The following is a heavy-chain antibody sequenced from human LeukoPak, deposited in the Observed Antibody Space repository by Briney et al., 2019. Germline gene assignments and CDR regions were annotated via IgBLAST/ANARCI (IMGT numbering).Heavy chain of an antibody. CDR2: IYSGGST. J-gene: IGHJ4*02. Sequence: GGSLRLSCAASGFTVSSNYMNWVRQTPGKGLEWVSVIYSGGSTYYADSVKGRFTISRDNSKNTLYLQMNSLRAEDTAVYYCARGEYGSGSYHIDYWGQGTLVTVSS. CDR3: ARGEYGSGSYHIDY. CDR1: GFTVSSNY. D-gene: IGHD3-10*01. V-gene: IGHV3-66*01.